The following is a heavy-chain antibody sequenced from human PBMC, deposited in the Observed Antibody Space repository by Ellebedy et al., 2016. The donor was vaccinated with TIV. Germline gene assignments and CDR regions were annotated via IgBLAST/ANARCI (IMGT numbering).Heavy chain of an antibody. D-gene: IGHD2-15*01. CDR3: ARDTPHQGYNWFDP. CDR2: TYYRSKWYN. J-gene: IGHJ5*02. CDR1: GASVSSNSAA. Sequence: SETLSLXXAISGASVSSNSAAWNRIRQAPSRGLDWLGRTYYRSKWYNYYAVSVESRITINPDTSTNQFSLHLNSVTPDDTAVYYCARDTPHQGYNWFDPWGQGTLVTVSS. V-gene: IGHV6-1*01.